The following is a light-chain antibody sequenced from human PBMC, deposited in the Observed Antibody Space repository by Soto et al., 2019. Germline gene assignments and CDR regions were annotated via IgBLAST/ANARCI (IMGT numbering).Light chain of an antibody. CDR3: QQYDRYTWT. CDR1: QSISNW. Sequence: DIQMTQSPSTLSASVGDRVTITCRASQSISNWLAWYQQKPGKAPKLLIYDASNLESGVPSRFSGSGSGTEFTLTIRSLQPDDFATYYCQQYDRYTWTVGQGTKVDSK. V-gene: IGKV1-5*01. J-gene: IGKJ1*01. CDR2: DAS.